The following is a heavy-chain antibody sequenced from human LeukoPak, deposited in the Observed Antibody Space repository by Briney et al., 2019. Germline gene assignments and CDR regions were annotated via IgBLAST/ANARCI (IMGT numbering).Heavy chain of an antibody. Sequence: PSETLSLTCTVSGGSISSYYWSWIRQPAGKGLDWIGRIYTSGSTNYNPSLKSRVTMSVDTSKNQFSLKLSSVTAADTAVYYCAREGVYSSSFSRYFDYWGQGTLVTVSS. D-gene: IGHD6-6*01. J-gene: IGHJ4*02. CDR2: IYTSGST. CDR3: AREGVYSSSFSRYFDY. CDR1: GGSISSYY. V-gene: IGHV4-4*07.